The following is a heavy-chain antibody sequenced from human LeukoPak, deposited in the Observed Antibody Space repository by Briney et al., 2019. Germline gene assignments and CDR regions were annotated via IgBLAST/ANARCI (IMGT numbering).Heavy chain of an antibody. J-gene: IGHJ2*01. CDR3: ARHGPNSGYDSGYTYGPRDPYWYFDL. Sequence: SETLSLTCTVSGGSISSYYWSWIRQPPGKGLEWIGYIYYSGSSNYNPSLKRRVTTSVDTSKNQLSLRLTSVTAADTAVYYCARHGPNSGYDSGYTYGPRDPYWYFDLWGRGTLVTVSS. V-gene: IGHV4-59*08. CDR1: GGSISSYY. CDR2: IYYSGSS. D-gene: IGHD5-12*01.